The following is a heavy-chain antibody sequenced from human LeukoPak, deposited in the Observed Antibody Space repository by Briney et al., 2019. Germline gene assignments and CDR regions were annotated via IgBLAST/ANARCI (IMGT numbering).Heavy chain of an antibody. CDR2: ISYDGSNE. CDR1: GFTFSSYV. CDR3: ARFSEDWYFDL. V-gene: IGHV3-30*04. J-gene: IGHJ2*01. Sequence: PGRSLRLSCAASGFTFSSYVMHWVRQAPGKGLEWVAIISYDGSNEYYADSVKGRFTISRDNSKNTLYLQMNSLRAEDTAVYYCARFSEDWYFDLWGRGTLVTVSS.